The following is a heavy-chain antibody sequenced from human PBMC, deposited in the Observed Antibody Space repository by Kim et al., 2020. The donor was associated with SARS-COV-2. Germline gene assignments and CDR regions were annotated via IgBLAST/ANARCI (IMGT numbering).Heavy chain of an antibody. D-gene: IGHD2-2*01. CDR3: AKDKSPVPAASPLGY. J-gene: IGHJ4*02. V-gene: IGHV3-23*01. Sequence: DSLKGRFTISRDNSKNPLYLQMNSLRAEDTAVYYCAKDKSPVPAASPLGYWGQGTLVTVSS.